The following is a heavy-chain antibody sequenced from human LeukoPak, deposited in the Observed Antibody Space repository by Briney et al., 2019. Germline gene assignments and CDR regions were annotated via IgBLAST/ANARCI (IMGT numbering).Heavy chain of an antibody. V-gene: IGHV3-9*01. CDR1: GFTFDDHA. CDR2: IIWNSGSI. J-gene: IGHJ4*02. Sequence: GGSLRLSRAPSGFTFDDHAMHSARHAPGESRECVVCIIWNSGSIEHAPHVKGRFTSSRDNAKNSLYLQMNSLRAEDTAVYYCAKGLGAPMITYGGVIAHPIDYWGQGTLVTVSS. D-gene: IGHD3-16*02. CDR3: AKGLGAPMITYGGVIAHPIDY.